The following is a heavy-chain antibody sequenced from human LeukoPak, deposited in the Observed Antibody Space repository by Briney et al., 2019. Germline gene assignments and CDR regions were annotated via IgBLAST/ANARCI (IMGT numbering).Heavy chain of an antibody. CDR1: GGSISSYY. CDR2: IYYSGTT. V-gene: IGHV4-59*08. Sequence: SETLSLTCTVSGGSISSYYWTWIRQPPGEGLEWIGYIYYSGTTNYNPSLKSRVTISVDTSKNQFSLKLGSVTAADTAVYCATRGNEVGAISFAYWGQGSLVTVSS. J-gene: IGHJ4*02. D-gene: IGHD1-26*01. CDR3: ATRGNEVGAISFAY.